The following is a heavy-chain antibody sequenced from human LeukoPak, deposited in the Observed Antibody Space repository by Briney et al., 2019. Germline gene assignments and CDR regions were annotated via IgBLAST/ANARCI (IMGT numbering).Heavy chain of an antibody. V-gene: IGHV3-21*04. CDR3: ILDCSSTSCYTSY. CDR2: INTRSYI. CDR1: GFTFSSYS. D-gene: IGHD2-2*02. Sequence: GESLRLSCAASGFTFSSYSMNWVRQAPGKGLEWVSSINTRSYIYSADSVKGRFTISRDNSKNTLYLQMNSLRAEDTAVYYCILDCSSTSCYTSYWGQGTLVTVSS. J-gene: IGHJ4*02.